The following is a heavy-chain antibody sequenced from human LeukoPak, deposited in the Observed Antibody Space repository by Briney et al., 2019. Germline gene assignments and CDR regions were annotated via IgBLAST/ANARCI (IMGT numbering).Heavy chain of an antibody. CDR3: ARATLNLYYFDY. J-gene: IGHJ4*02. Sequence: PSQTLSLTCTVSGGPISSGDYYWSWIRQPPGKGLEWIGYIYYSGSTYYNPSLKSRVTISVDTSKNQFSLKLSSVTAADTAVYYCARATLNLYYFDYWGQGTLVTVSS. V-gene: IGHV4-30-4*08. CDR1: GGPISSGDYY. D-gene: IGHD1-7*01. CDR2: IYYSGST.